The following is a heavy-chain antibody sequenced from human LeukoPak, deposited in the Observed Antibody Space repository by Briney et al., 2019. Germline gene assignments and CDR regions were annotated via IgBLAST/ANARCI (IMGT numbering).Heavy chain of an antibody. J-gene: IGHJ4*02. CDR3: ARDIAVAGTSGYFDY. D-gene: IGHD6-19*01. CDR2: IISIFGTA. CDR1: GGTFSSYA. V-gene: IGHV1-69*13. Sequence: AVKVSCKASGGTFSSYAISWVRQPPGQGLEWMGGIISIFGTANYAQKFQGRVTITADESTSTAYMELSSLRSEDTAVYYCARDIAVAGTSGYFDYWGQGTLVTVSS.